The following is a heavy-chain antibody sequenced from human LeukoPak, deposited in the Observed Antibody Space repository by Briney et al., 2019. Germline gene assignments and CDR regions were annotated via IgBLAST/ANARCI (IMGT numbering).Heavy chain of an antibody. J-gene: IGHJ3*02. CDR2: IYTSGST. CDR3: ARKPYYYDGGDWADGFDI. V-gene: IGHV4-4*07. D-gene: IGHD2-21*01. Sequence: SETLSLTCTVSGGSISSYYWSWIRQPAGKGLEWIGRIYTSGSTNYNPSLKSRVTISVDTSKNQLSLKLTSVTAADTAMFYCARKPYYYDGGDWADGFDIWGQGTMVTVSS. CDR1: GGSISSYY.